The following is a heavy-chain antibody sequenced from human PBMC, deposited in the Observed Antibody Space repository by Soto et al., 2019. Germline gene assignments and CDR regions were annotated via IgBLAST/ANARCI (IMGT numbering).Heavy chain of an antibody. D-gene: IGHD2-15*01. Sequence: QVQLVQSGAEVKKPGASVKVSCKASGYTFTSYYMHWVRQAPGQGLEWMGIINPSAGSTSYAQKFQGRVTMTRDISTSTVYMELSSLRSEDTAVYYCARVYCSGGGCYGIDYWGQGTLVTVSS. CDR1: GYTFTSYY. CDR3: ARVYCSGGGCYGIDY. CDR2: INPSAGST. V-gene: IGHV1-46*01. J-gene: IGHJ4*02.